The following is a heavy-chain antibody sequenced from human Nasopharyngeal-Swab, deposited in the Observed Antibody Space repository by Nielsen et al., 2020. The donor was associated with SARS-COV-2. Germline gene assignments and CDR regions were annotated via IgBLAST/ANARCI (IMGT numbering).Heavy chain of an antibody. CDR1: GFTFNNYN. J-gene: IGHJ6*02. Sequence: GESLKISCAASGFTFNNYNFNWVRQAPGKGLEWVSSISSSSSYIYYADSVKGRFTISRDNAKNSLYLQMNSLRAEDTAVYYCARDRLDYDLWSAYFMDVWGQGTTVTVSS. CDR2: ISSSSSYI. CDR3: ARDRLDYDLWSAYFMDV. D-gene: IGHD3-3*01. V-gene: IGHV3-21*01.